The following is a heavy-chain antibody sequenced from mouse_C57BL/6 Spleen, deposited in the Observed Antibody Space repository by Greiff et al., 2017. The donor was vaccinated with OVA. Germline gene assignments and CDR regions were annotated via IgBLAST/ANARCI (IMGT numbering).Heavy chain of an antibody. V-gene: IGHV1-81*01. Sequence: QVQLQQSGAELARPGASVKLSCKASGYTFTSYGISWVKQRTGQGLEWIGEIYPRSGNTYYNEKFKGKATLTADKSSSTAYMELRSLTSEDSAVYFCASGVSPLAYWGQGTLVTVSA. CDR3: ASGVSPLAY. CDR2: IYPRSGNT. J-gene: IGHJ3*01. CDR1: GYTFTSYG.